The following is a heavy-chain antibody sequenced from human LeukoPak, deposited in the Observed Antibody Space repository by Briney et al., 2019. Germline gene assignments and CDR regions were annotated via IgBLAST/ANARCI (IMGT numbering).Heavy chain of an antibody. Sequence: KPGGSLRLSCAASGFTFSDYYMSWIRQAPGKGLEWVSYISSSGSTIYYADSVKGRFTISRDNAKNSLYLQMNSLRAEDTAVYYCARDGQRGQWLVIYYYYMDVWGKGTTVTVSS. CDR1: GFTFSDYY. CDR2: ISSSGSTI. D-gene: IGHD6-19*01. V-gene: IGHV3-11*04. CDR3: ARDGQRGQWLVIYYYYMDV. J-gene: IGHJ6*03.